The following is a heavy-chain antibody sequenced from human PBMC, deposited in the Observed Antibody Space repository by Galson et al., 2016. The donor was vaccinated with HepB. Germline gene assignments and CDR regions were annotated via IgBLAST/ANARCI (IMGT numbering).Heavy chain of an antibody. V-gene: IGHV4-34*01. D-gene: IGHD2-21*02. CDR1: GGSFSGYY. CDR3: ARGRRGYCGADCYSIGCSYYYSMDV. Sequence: SETLSLTCAVNGGSFSGYYWSWIRQTPTKGLEWIGEINHSRSANYNPSLKRPIIISVDRTKNQFSLKLSSVTAAETGVYYCARGRRGYCGADCYSIGCSYYYSMDVWGQGTTVTVS. J-gene: IGHJ6*02. CDR2: INHSRSA.